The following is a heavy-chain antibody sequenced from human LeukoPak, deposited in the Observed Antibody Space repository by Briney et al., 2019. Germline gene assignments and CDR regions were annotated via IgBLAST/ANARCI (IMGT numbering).Heavy chain of an antibody. J-gene: IGHJ4*02. Sequence: GGSLRLSCAASGFTFSSYAMSWVRQAPGKGLEWVSAISGSGGSTYYADSVKGRFTISRDNSKNTLYLQMNSLRAEDTAVYYCARERYFYDSSVPTGFDYWGQGTLVTVSS. D-gene: IGHD3-22*01. V-gene: IGHV3-23*01. CDR1: GFTFSSYA. CDR3: ARERYFYDSSVPTGFDY. CDR2: ISGSGGST.